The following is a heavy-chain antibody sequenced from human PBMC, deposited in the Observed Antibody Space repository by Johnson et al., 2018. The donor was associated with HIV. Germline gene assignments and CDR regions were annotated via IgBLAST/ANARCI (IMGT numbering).Heavy chain of an antibody. D-gene: IGHD6-19*01. J-gene: IGHJ3*02. CDR1: GFTFSSYG. V-gene: IGHV3-30*03. CDR3: ARVGAGHISGPDMVFDI. Sequence: QVQLVESGGGLVQPGGSLRLSCAASGFTFSSYGMHWVRQAPGKGLEWVAVISYDGSNKYYGDSVKGRFTISRDNSKNTLYLRMNSLRAEDTAVYYCARVGAGHISGPDMVFDIWGQGTMVTVSS. CDR2: ISYDGSNK.